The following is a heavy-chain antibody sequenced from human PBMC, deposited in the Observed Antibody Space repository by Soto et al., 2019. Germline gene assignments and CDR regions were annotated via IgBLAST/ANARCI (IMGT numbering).Heavy chain of an antibody. CDR3: AKDIRAYDYIWFSALTWVAFDI. J-gene: IGHJ3*02. Sequence: GGSLRLSCAASGLTFGDYGMHWVRQAPGKGLEWVSGISWNSGSIGYADSVKGRFTISRDNAKNSLYLQMNSLRAEDTALYYCAKDIRAYDYIWFSALTWVAFDIWGQGTMVTVSS. CDR1: GLTFGDYG. CDR2: ISWNSGSI. D-gene: IGHD3-16*01. V-gene: IGHV3-9*01.